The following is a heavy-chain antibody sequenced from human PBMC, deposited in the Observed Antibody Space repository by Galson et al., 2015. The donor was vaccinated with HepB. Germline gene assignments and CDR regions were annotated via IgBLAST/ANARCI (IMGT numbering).Heavy chain of an antibody. CDR1: GFTFSRHT. D-gene: IGHD6-19*01. J-gene: IGHJ4*02. V-gene: IGHV3-30*04. CDR3: ARVLSSGWTRQFDY. Sequence: SLRLSCAASGFTFSRHTMHWVRQAPGKGLEWVTAISYDGNNKYYADSVKGRFTISRDNSKNTVSLQVNGLTTEDTAVYFCARVLSSGWTRQFDYWGQGTLVAVSS. CDR2: ISYDGNNK.